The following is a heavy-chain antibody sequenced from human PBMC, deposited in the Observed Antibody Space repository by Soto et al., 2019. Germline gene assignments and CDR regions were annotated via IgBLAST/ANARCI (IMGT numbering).Heavy chain of an antibody. Sequence: GGSLRLSCAASGFTFSSYGMHWVRQAPGKGLEWVAVISYDGSNKYYADSVKGRFTISRDNSKNTLYLQMNSLRAEDTAVYYCAKYVTYYYGSGSYYNDKNWFDPWGQGTLVTVSS. CDR3: AKYVTYYYGSGSYYNDKNWFDP. CDR2: ISYDGSNK. CDR1: GFTFSSYG. D-gene: IGHD3-10*01. J-gene: IGHJ5*02. V-gene: IGHV3-30*18.